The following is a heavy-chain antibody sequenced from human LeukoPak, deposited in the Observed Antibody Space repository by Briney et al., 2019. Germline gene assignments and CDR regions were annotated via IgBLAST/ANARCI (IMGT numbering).Heavy chain of an antibody. CDR2: IIPILGIA. J-gene: IGHJ5*02. D-gene: IGHD4-17*01. CDR1: GYTFTSYD. CDR3: ARGYGDYSWFDP. Sequence: SVKVSCKASGYTFTSYDISWVRQAPGQGLEWMGRIIPILGIANYAQKFQGRVTITADKSTSTAYMELSSLRSEDTAVYYCARGYGDYSWFDPWGQGTLVTVSS. V-gene: IGHV1-69*04.